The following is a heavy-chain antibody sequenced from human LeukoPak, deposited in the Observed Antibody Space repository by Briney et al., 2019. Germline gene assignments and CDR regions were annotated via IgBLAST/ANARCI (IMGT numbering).Heavy chain of an antibody. V-gene: IGHV3-30*04. CDR2: ISYDGSNK. CDR1: GFTFSSYA. J-gene: IGHJ4*02. CDR3: AKDRAFGQFLWGNDY. Sequence: PGGSLRLSCAASGFTFSSYAMHWVRQAPGKGLEWVAVISYDGSNKYYADSVKGRFTISRDNSKNTLYLQMNSLRAEDTALYYCAKDRAFGQFLWGNDYWGQGTLVTVSS. D-gene: IGHD3-10*01.